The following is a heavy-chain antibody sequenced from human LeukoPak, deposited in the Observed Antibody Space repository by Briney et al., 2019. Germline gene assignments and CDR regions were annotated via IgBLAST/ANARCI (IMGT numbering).Heavy chain of an antibody. CDR1: GFTFSSHG. Sequence: GGTLRLSCAASGFTFSSHGMNWVRQAPGKGLEWVSGISPSGGITYYTDSVKGRFTISRDNSKNTQSLQMNSLRAEDTAVYYCAKDDDWGRYKHWGQGTLVTVSS. D-gene: IGHD3-16*01. V-gene: IGHV3-23*01. CDR3: AKDDDWGRYKH. CDR2: ISPSGGIT. J-gene: IGHJ1*01.